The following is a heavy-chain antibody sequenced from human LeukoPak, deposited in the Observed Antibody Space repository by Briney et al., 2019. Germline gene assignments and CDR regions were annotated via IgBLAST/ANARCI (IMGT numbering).Heavy chain of an antibody. Sequence: GGSLRLSCAASGFTFSSYAMSWVRQAPGKGREWVSAISGSGGSTYYADSVKGRFTISRDNSKNTLYLQMNSLRAEDTAVYYCAKDPFQHVNYYDSSGYYYPFAYWGQGTLVTVSS. V-gene: IGHV3-23*01. CDR1: GFTFSSYA. D-gene: IGHD3-22*01. CDR3: AKDPFQHVNYYDSSGYYYPFAY. J-gene: IGHJ4*02. CDR2: ISGSGGST.